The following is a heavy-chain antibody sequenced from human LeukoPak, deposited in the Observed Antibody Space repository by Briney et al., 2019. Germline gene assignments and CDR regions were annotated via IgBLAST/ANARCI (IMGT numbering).Heavy chain of an antibody. J-gene: IGHJ4*02. CDR2: ISGSGGST. Sequence: GGSLRLSCAASGFTFSSYAMSWVRQAPGKGLEWVSAISGSGGSTYYADSVKGRFTISRDNSKNTLYLQMNSLRAEDTAVYYCAEDRLGPHYFDYWGQGTLVTVSS. V-gene: IGHV3-23*01. CDR1: GFTFSSYA. CDR3: AEDRLGPHYFDY.